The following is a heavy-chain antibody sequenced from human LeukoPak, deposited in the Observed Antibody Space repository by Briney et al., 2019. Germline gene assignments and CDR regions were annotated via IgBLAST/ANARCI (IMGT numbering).Heavy chain of an antibody. CDR1: GFTFSSYA. CDR3: AKEITVAGPYSGMDV. Sequence: GGSLRLSCVTSGFTFSSYAMSWVRQAPGKGLEWVSAITDSGASTYYADSVKGRFTISRDNSKNTLYLQMNSLRAEDTAVYYCAKEITVAGPYSGMDVWGQGTTVTVSS. CDR2: ITDSGAST. D-gene: IGHD6-19*01. J-gene: IGHJ6*02. V-gene: IGHV3-23*01.